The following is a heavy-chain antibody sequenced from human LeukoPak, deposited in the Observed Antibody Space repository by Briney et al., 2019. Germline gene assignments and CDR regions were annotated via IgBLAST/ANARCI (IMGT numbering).Heavy chain of an antibody. CDR1: GGSFSGYY. J-gene: IGHJ4*02. CDR3: ARGGGAVAGTLAY. D-gene: IGHD6-19*01. V-gene: IGHV4-34*01. Sequence: SETLSLTCAVYGGSFSGYYWSWIRQPPGKGLEWIGEINHSGSTNYNPSLKSRVTISVDTSKNQFSLKLSSVTAAGTAVYYCARGGGAVAGTLAYWGQGTLVTVSS. CDR2: INHSGST.